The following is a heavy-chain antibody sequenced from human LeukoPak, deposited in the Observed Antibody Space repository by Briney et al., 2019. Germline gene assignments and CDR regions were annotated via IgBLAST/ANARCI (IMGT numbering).Heavy chain of an antibody. CDR1: GGSISSYY. CDR2: IYYSGST. J-gene: IGHJ4*02. V-gene: IGHV4-59*08. Sequence: PSETLSLTCTVSGGSISSYYWSWIRQPPGKGLEWIGYIYYSGSTYYNPSLKSRVTISVDTSKNQFSLKLSSVTAADTAVYYCARVGVGLKFDYWGQGTLVTVSS. D-gene: IGHD1-26*01. CDR3: ARVGVGLKFDY.